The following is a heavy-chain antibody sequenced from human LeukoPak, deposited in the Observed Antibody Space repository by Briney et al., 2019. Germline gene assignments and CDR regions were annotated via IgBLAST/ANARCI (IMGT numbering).Heavy chain of an antibody. V-gene: IGHV5-10-1*01. J-gene: IGHJ4*02. CDR3: ARRLTYDSRAYYCLDY. D-gene: IGHD3-22*01. CDR2: IDPSDSYN. CDR1: GYSFTSYW. Sequence: GESLRISCKGSGYSFTSYWISWVRQMPGKGLEWMGRIDPSDSYNNYRPSFQGHVTISADKSISTAYLQWSSLKASDTAMYYCARRLTYDSRAYYCLDYWGQGTLVTVSS.